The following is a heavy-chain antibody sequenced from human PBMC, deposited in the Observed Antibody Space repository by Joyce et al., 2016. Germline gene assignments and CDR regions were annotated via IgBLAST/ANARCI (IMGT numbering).Heavy chain of an antibody. V-gene: IGHV7-4-1*02. CDR1: GYTFTSQA. Sequence: QVQLVQSGSELKKPGASVKVSCKASGYTFTSQAMNWVRQAPGQGLEWMGWINTNPGNPTYAQGFTGRFVFSLDTSVSTAYLQISSLKAEDTAVYYCARVGLNGRDWYFDLWGRGTLVTVSS. D-gene: IGHD2-8*01. CDR3: ARVGLNGRDWYFDL. CDR2: INTNPGNP. J-gene: IGHJ2*01.